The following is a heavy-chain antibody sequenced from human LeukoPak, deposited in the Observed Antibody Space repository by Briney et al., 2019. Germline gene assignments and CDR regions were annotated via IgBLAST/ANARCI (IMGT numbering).Heavy chain of an antibody. CDR1: GFTFSSYA. J-gene: IGHJ4*02. CDR2: ISGSGTGT. D-gene: IGHD3-10*01. V-gene: IGHV3-23*01. Sequence: GGSLRLSCAASGFTFSSYAMSWVRQAPGKGPEWVSAISGSGTGTYYADSVKGRFTLSRDTSKSTLYLQMNSLRAEDTAVYYCAKGGVGFDYWGQGTLVTVSS. CDR3: AKGGVGFDY.